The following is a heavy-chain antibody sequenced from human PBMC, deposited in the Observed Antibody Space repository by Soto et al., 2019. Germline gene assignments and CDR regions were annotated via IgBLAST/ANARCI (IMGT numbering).Heavy chain of an antibody. J-gene: IGHJ4*02. V-gene: IGHV3-7*03. CDR2: IKQAGSEK. D-gene: IGHD5-18*01. CDR3: WRNLVGSYGYGPFEY. CDR1: GFTFSRYW. Sequence: EVQLVESGGGLVQPGGSLRLSCAASGFTFSRYWMSWVRQAPRKGLEWVANIKQAGSEKYYVDSVKGRFTISRDNAKNSVYLQINIMRAEDTAVYYCWRNLVGSYGYGPFEYWGQGTMVTVSS.